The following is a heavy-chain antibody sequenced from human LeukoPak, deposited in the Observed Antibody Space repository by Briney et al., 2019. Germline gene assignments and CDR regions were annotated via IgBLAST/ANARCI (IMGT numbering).Heavy chain of an antibody. CDR3: ARTPVGLQDNYFDY. D-gene: IGHD4-11*01. CDR2: INHSGST. J-gene: IGHJ4*02. CDR1: GGSFSGYY. Sequence: PSETLSLTCAVYGGSFSGYYWSWIRQPPGKGLEWIGEINHSGSTNYNPSLKSRVTLSVDTSKNQFSLKLSSVTAADTAVYYCARTPVGLQDNYFDYWGQGTLVTVSS. V-gene: IGHV4-34*01.